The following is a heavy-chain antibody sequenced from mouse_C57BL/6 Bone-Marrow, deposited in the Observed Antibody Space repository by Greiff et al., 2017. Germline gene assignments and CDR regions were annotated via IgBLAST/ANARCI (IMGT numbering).Heavy chain of an antibody. D-gene: IGHD1-1*01. J-gene: IGHJ1*03. Sequence: QVQLQQPGAELVKPGASVKLSCKASGYTFTSYWMQWVKQRPGQGLEWIGEIDPSDSYTNYNHKFTGKATLTVDTSSSTAYMQLSSLTSEDSAVYYCASDGITTVGATDWYFDVWGTGTTVTVSS. CDR1: GYTFTSYW. V-gene: IGHV1-50*01. CDR3: ASDGITTVGATDWYFDV. CDR2: IDPSDSYT.